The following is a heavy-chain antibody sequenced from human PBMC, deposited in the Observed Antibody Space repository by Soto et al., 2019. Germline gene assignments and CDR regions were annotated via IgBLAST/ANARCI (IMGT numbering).Heavy chain of an antibody. V-gene: IGHV4-39*01. Sequence: QLQLQESGPGLVKPSETLSLTCTVSGGSISSSSYYWGWIRQPPGKGLEWIGSIYYSGSTYYNPSLKSRVTISVDTSKNQFSLKLSSVTAADTAVYYCARHYCSGGSCYRDNWFDPWGQGTLVTVSS. J-gene: IGHJ5*02. CDR2: IYYSGST. CDR3: ARHYCSGGSCYRDNWFDP. CDR1: GGSISSSSYY. D-gene: IGHD2-15*01.